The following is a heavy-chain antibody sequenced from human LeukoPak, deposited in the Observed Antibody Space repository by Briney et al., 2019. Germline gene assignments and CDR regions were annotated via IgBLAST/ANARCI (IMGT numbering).Heavy chain of an antibody. D-gene: IGHD3-22*01. V-gene: IGHV1-2*04. CDR3: ARELILRRYPTMTRE. CDR1: GYTFTGYY. J-gene: IGHJ4*02. Sequence: ASVKVSCKASGYTFTGYYMHWVRQAPGQGLEWMGWINPNSGGTNYAQKFQGWVTMTRDTSISTAYMELSRLRSDDTAVYYCARELILRRYPTMTREWGQGTLVTVSS. CDR2: INPNSGGT.